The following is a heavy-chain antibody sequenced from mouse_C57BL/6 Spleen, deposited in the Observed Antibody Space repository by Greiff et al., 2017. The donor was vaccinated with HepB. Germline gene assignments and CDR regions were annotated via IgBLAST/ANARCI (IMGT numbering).Heavy chain of an antibody. CDR2: IFPGGGST. D-gene: IGHD2-3*01. V-gene: IGHV1-75*01. J-gene: IGHJ2*01. CDR1: GYTFTDYY. Sequence: VQLQQSGPELVKPGASVKISCKASGYTFTDYYINWVKQRPGQGLEWIGWIFPGGGSTYYNEKFKGKATFTVDKSSSTAYMLLSSLTSEDSAVYVCARDDGRSYYFDYWGQGTTLTVSA. CDR3: ARDDGRSYYFDY.